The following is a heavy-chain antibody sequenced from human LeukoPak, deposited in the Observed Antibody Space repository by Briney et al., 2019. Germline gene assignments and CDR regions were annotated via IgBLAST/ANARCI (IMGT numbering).Heavy chain of an antibody. Sequence: PGGSLRLSCAVSGFTFSMYWMNWVRQAPGKGLEWVAIIKQDGSEKFYVDSVEGRFAISRDNAKNSLYLQMNSLRAEDTAVYYCARDLPLWFDPWGRGTLVTVSS. J-gene: IGHJ5*02. CDR3: ARDLPLWFDP. CDR2: IKQDGSEK. V-gene: IGHV3-7*03. CDR1: GFTFSMYW.